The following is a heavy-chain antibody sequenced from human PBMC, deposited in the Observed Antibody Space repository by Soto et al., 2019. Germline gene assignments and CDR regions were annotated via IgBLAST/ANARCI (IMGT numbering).Heavy chain of an antibody. CDR1: GFTFSSYG. CDR2: ISYDGSNK. D-gene: IGHD1-26*01. J-gene: IGHJ4*02. Sequence: QVQLVESGGGVVQPGRSLRLSCAASGFTFSSYGMHWVRQAPGKGLEWVAVISYDGSNKYYADSVKGRFTISRDNSKNPLYLQMNSLRAEDTAVYYCAKDPGVGASVLHYWGQGTLVTVSS. V-gene: IGHV3-30*18. CDR3: AKDPGVGASVLHY.